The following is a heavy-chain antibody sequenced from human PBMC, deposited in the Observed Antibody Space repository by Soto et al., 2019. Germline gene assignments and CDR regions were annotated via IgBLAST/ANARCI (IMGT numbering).Heavy chain of an antibody. J-gene: IGHJ5*02. D-gene: IGHD2-2*01. CDR3: ARGRSCSGSTFYDDYNWFGP. CDR1: GGSITTFS. V-gene: IGHV4-59*01. Sequence: QVPLQESGPGLVKPSATLSLTCSVSGGSITTFSWSWIRQPPGKGLEWVGHIYYTGSTSYNPSLKSRVTISVDTSKNQFSLKLSSVTAADTAVYYCARGRSCSGSTFYDDYNWFGPWGQGTLVTVSS. CDR2: IYYTGST.